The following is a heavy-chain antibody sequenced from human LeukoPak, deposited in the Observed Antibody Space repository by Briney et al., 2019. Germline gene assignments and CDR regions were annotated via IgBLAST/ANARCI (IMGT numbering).Heavy chain of an antibody. D-gene: IGHD2-2*01. CDR2: IIPIFGTA. J-gene: IGHJ6*04. CDR1: GGTFSGYA. Sequence: GASVKVSCMASGGTFSGYAISWVRLAPGQGVEWMGGIIPIFGTANYAQKFQGRVTITADKSTSTAYMELSSLRSEDTAVYYCARDDGCSSTSCYGARAYYYGMDVWGNGTTVTVSS. V-gene: IGHV1-69*06. CDR3: ARDDGCSSTSCYGARAYYYGMDV.